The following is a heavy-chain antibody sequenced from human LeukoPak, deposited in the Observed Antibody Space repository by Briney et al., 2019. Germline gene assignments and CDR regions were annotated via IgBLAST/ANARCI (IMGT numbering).Heavy chain of an antibody. CDR2: IYYSGST. V-gene: IGHV4-39*01. CDR3: ARLVPACNYYDSSGYYYDAFDI. D-gene: IGHD3-22*01. CDR1: GGSISSYY. Sequence: SETLSLTCTVSGGSISSYYWGWIRQPPGKGLEWIGSIYYSGSTYYNPSLKSRVTISVDTSKNQFSLKLSSVTAADTAVYYCARLVPACNYYDSSGYYYDAFDIWGQGTMVTVSS. J-gene: IGHJ3*02.